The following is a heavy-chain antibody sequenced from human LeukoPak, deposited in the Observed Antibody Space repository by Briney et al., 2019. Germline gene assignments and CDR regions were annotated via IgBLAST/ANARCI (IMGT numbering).Heavy chain of an antibody. CDR3: ARGAIRWVVVPVAQTNWFDP. D-gene: IGHD2-2*01. J-gene: IGHJ5*02. CDR1: GGSFSGYY. V-gene: IGHV4-34*01. Sequence: SETLSLTCAVYGGSFSGYYWSWIRQPPGKGLEWIGEINHSGSTNYNPSLKSRVTISVDTSKNQFSLKLSSVTAADTAVYYCARGAIRWVVVPVAQTNWFDPWGQGTLVTVSS. CDR2: INHSGST.